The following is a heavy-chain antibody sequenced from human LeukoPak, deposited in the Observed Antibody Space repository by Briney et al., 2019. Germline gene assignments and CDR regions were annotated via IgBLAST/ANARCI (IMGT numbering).Heavy chain of an antibody. Sequence: EASVKVSCKASGYTFTSSDINWVRQATGQGLEWMGWMNPNSGNTGYAQKFQGRITITRNTSISTAYMELSSLRSEDTAVYYCARFLLAARRGNWFDPWGQGTLVTVSS. CDR2: MNPNSGNT. V-gene: IGHV1-8*03. CDR1: GYTFTSSD. J-gene: IGHJ5*02. CDR3: ARFLLAARRGNWFDP. D-gene: IGHD6-6*01.